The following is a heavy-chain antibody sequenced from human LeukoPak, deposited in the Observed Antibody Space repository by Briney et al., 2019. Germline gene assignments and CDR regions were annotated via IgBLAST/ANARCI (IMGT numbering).Heavy chain of an antibody. Sequence: SETLSLTCTVSGGSISSGSYYWSWIRPPAGKGLEWIGRIYTSGSTNYNPSLKSRVTISVDTSKNQFSLKLSSVTAADTAVYYCARDQTNYSGSYYYDTEGGWFDPWGQGTLVTVSS. CDR1: GGSISSGSYY. CDR2: IYTSGST. D-gene: IGHD1-26*01. V-gene: IGHV4-61*02. J-gene: IGHJ5*02. CDR3: ARDQTNYSGSYYYDTEGGWFDP.